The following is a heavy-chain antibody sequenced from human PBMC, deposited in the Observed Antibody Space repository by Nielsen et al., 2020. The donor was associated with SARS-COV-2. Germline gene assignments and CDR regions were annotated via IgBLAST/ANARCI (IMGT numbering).Heavy chain of an antibody. J-gene: IGHJ4*02. V-gene: IGHV3-23*01. D-gene: IGHD5-24*01. CDR3: AKVGDGYPYY. CDR1: GFTFSSYA. Sequence: GESLKISCAASGFTFSSYAMSWVRQAPGKGLEWVSAISGSGGSTYYADSVKGRFTISRDNSKNTLYLQMNSLRAEDTAVYYCAKVGDGYPYYWGQGTLVTVSS. CDR2: ISGSGGST.